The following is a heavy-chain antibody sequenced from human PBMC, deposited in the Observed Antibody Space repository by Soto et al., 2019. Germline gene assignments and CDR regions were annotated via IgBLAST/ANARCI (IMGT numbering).Heavy chain of an antibody. V-gene: IGHV1-18*04. CDR2: INVDNGET. D-gene: IGHD1-26*01. Sequence: QVQLVQSGAEVKKPGASVKVSCKASGYNFMRYGFTWVRQAPGQGLEWMGRINVDNGETKYPQKIQGRVTMTTDTSTRTVYMELRSLTSDDTAVYYCARWISGGYSDWFDPWGHGTLVTVSS. J-gene: IGHJ5*02. CDR1: GYNFMRYG. CDR3: ARWISGGYSDWFDP.